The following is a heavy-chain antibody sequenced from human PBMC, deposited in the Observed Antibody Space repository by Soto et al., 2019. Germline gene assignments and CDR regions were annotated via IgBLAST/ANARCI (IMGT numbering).Heavy chain of an antibody. CDR1: GFTFSNYA. CDR3: ARDKGDLRFLEWSYYFDY. J-gene: IGHJ4*02. D-gene: IGHD3-3*01. CDR2: ISYDGSNK. V-gene: IGHV3-30-3*01. Sequence: QVQLVESGGGVVQPGRSLRLSCAPSGFTFSNYAMHWVRQAPGKGLEWVAVISYDGSNKYYADSVKGRFTISRDNSKNTLYLHMNSVRAEDTAVYYWARDKGDLRFLEWSYYFDYWGQGTLVTVSS.